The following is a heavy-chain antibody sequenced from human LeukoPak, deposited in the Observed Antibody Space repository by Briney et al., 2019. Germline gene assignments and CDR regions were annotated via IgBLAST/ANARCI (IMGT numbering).Heavy chain of an antibody. D-gene: IGHD3-10*01. CDR2: IYPGDSDT. CDR1: GYSFTSYW. J-gene: IGHJ4*02. Sequence: GESLKISCKGSGYSFTSYWIGWVRQMPGKGLEWMGIIYPGDSDTRYSPSFQGQVTISADKSISTAYLQWSSLKASDTAVYYCARGRRFEELSHPTYYFDYWGQGTQVTVSS. V-gene: IGHV5-51*01. CDR3: ARGRRFEELSHPTYYFDY.